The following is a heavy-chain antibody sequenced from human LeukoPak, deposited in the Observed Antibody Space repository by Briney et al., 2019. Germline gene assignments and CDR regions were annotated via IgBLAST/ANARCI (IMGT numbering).Heavy chain of an antibody. D-gene: IGHD3-16*01. CDR1: GFTFSSYG. CDR3: AKDGVYGMDV. J-gene: IGHJ6*02. Sequence: GGSLRLSCAASGFTFSSYGMHWVRQAPRKGLEWVAVISYDGSNKYYADSVKGRFTISRDNSKNTLYLQMNSLRAEDTAVYYCAKDGVYGMDVWGQGTTVTVSS. V-gene: IGHV3-30*18. CDR2: ISYDGSNK.